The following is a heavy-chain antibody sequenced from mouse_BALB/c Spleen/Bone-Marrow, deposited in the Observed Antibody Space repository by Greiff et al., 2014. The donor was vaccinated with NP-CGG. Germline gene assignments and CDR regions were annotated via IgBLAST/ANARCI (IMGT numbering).Heavy chain of an antibody. CDR3: AREGDSYAMDY. CDR2: IYPGNVNT. D-gene: IGHD3-3*01. J-gene: IGHJ4*01. V-gene: IGHV1S56*01. CDR1: GYTFTSYY. Sequence: VKLVESGPELVKPGASVRISCKASGYTFTSYYIHWVKQRPGQGLEWIGWIYPGNVNTKYSVKFKGKATLTADKSSSTAYMQLSSLTSEDSAVYFCAREGDSYAMDYWGQGTSVTVSS.